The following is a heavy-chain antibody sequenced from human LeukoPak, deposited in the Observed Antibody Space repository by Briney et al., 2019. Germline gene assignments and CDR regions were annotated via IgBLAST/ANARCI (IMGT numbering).Heavy chain of an antibody. CDR3: GRVTGYMIEDYFDY. V-gene: IGHV4-59*02. J-gene: IGHJ4*02. CDR2: IYYTGT. CDR1: GGSVTDYY. D-gene: IGHD3-22*01. Sequence: SETLSLTCTVSGGSVTDYYWSWIRQSPGKGLEWIGYIYYTGTSYNPSLKSRVTISVDTSKNQFSLKLRSVTAADTAVYYCGRVTGYMIEDYFDYWGQGTLVTVSS.